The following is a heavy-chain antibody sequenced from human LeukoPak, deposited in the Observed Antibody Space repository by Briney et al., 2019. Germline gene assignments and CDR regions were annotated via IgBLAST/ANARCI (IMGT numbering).Heavy chain of an antibody. V-gene: IGHV3-9*01. J-gene: IGHJ4*02. CDR1: GFTFDDYA. CDR3: AKDISSLPTYYFDY. CDR2: ISWNSGSI. D-gene: IGHD2/OR15-2a*01. Sequence: PGGSLRLSCAASGFTFDDYAMHWVRQAPGKGLEWVSGISWNSGSIGYADSVKGRFTISRDNAKNSLYLQMNSLRAEDTALYYCAKDISSLPTYYFDYWGQGTLVTVSS.